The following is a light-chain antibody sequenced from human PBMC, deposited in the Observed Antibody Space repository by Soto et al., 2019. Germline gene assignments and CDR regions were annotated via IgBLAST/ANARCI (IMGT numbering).Light chain of an antibody. Sequence: EIVLTQSPATLSLSPGDRATLSCRASQSVSSYLAWYQQKPGQAPRLLIYDASNRAPGIPARFSGSGSGTDFTLTISSLEPEDFAVYYCQQRSNWPPFTFGGGTKVEIK. J-gene: IGKJ4*01. CDR1: QSVSSY. CDR3: QQRSNWPPFT. CDR2: DAS. V-gene: IGKV3-11*01.